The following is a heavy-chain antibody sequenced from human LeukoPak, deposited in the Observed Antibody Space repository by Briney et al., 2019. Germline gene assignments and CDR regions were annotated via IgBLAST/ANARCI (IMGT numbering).Heavy chain of an antibody. D-gene: IGHD6-13*01. CDR3: ARVRIGQQLDKYYYYAMDV. J-gene: IGHJ6*02. CDR1: GYTFTDYY. Sequence: GASVKVSCKASGYTFTDYYMHWVRQAPGQGLEWMGWINPNSGGTNYAQKFQGRVTMTTDTSISTAYMEVSRLRSDDTAVHYCARVRIGQQLDKYYYYAMDVWGQGTTVTVSS. V-gene: IGHV1-2*02. CDR2: INPNSGGT.